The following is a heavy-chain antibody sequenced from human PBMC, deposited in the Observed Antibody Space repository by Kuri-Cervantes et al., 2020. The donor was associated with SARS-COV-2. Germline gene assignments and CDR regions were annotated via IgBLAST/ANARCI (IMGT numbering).Heavy chain of an antibody. D-gene: IGHD3-10*01. V-gene: IGHV1-2*04. CDR1: GYTFSDYY. Sequence: ASVKVSCKASGYTFSDYYIHWVRQAPGQGLEWVGWINPNTGGTDYAQKFQGWVTMTRDTSLSTAYMELSRLRSDAPAFYSCARGEGVRGLMVMFRWRGAGPLDFWGQGSPVTVSS. CDR3: ARGEGVRGLMVMFRWRGAGPLDF. J-gene: IGHJ4*02. CDR2: INPNTGGT.